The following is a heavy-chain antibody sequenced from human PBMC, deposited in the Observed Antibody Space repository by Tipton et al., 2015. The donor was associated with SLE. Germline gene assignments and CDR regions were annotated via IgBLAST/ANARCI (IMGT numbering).Heavy chain of an antibody. D-gene: IGHD3-22*01. Sequence: SLRLSCAASGFTFSSYGMSWVRQAPGKGLEWVSAIRGSGGSTYNADSVKGRFTISRDNSKNTLYLQRNSLRAEDTAVYYSAKGPHYYDSSAAFDIWGQGTMVTVSS. CDR1: GFTFSSYG. CDR2: IRGSGGST. CDR3: AKGPHYYDSSAAFDI. J-gene: IGHJ3*02. V-gene: IGHV3-23*01.